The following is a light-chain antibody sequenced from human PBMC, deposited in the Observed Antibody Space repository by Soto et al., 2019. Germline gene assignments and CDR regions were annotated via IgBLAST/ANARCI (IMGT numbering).Light chain of an antibody. J-gene: IGKJ4*01. CDR3: QQHINWLT. V-gene: IGKV3-11*01. Sequence: EIVLTQSPATLSWSPGERATLSCRARQSVGTKLAWFQHKPGQAPSLLIYDASNTDTDIAARFSGSGSGTDFTLIISSLEPDDFAVYYCQQHINWLTCGGGTKVEIK. CDR2: DAS. CDR1: QSVGTK.